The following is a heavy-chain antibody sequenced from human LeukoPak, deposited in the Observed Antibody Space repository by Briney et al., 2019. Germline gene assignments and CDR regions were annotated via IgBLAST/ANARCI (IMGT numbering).Heavy chain of an antibody. CDR2: ITGHGSTI. CDR1: RVGSISCW. D-gene: IGHD3-16*01. CDR3: ASMLTINRGGEGYFDS. J-gene: IGHJ4*02. Sequence: GSAMILSSSASRVGSISCWIQCLRQPPRKGRVWFSHITGHGSTINYADSVKVRFTISRDNAKDTMYLQMNSLTVEDTAVYYCASMLTINRGGEGYFDSWGQGIPVTVSS. V-gene: IGHV3-74*01.